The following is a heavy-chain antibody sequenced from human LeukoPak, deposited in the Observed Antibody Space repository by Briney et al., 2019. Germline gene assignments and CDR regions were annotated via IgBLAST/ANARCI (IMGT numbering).Heavy chain of an antibody. CDR2: ISGSGGST. CDR1: GFTFDDYT. J-gene: IGHJ6*03. CDR3: AKSVLQLWDYYYYYMDV. D-gene: IGHD5-18*01. Sequence: PGGSLRLSCAASGFTFDDYTMHWVRQAPGKGLEWVSAISGSGGSTYYADSVKGRFTISRDNSKNTLYLQMNSLRAEDTAVYYCAKSVLQLWDYYYYYMDVWGKGTTVTVSS. V-gene: IGHV3-23*01.